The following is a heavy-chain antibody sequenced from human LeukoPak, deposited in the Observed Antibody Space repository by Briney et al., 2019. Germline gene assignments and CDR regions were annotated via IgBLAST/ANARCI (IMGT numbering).Heavy chain of an antibody. CDR3: ARAIRGTIAVAGYYFDY. V-gene: IGHV4-39*07. J-gene: IGHJ4*02. D-gene: IGHD6-19*01. CDR1: GGSISSSSYY. CDR2: INHSGST. Sequence: SETLSLTCTVSGGSISSSSYYWGWIRQPPGKGLEWIGEINHSGSTNYNPSLKSRVTISVDTSKNQFSLKLSSVTAADTAVYYCARAIRGTIAVAGYYFDYWGQGTLVTVSS.